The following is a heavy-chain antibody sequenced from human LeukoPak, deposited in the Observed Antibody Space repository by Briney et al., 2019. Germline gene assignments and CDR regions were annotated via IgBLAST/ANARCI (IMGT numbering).Heavy chain of an antibody. D-gene: IGHD5-12*01. V-gene: IGHV3-23*01. CDR1: GFTFSSYA. Sequence: GGSLRLSCAASGFTFSSYAMSWVRQAPGKGLEWVSAISGSGGSTYYADSVKGRFTISRDNSKNTLYLQMNSPRAEDTAVYYCAKDTAWGYDGYGMDVWGQGTTVTVSS. CDR3: AKDTAWGYDGYGMDV. CDR2: ISGSGGST. J-gene: IGHJ6*02.